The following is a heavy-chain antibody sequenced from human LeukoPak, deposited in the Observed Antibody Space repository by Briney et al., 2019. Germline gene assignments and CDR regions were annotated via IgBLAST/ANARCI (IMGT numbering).Heavy chain of an antibody. D-gene: IGHD6-6*01. J-gene: IGHJ4*02. CDR1: GFTFSSYA. Sequence: GGSLRLSCAASGFTFSSYAMHWVRQAPGKGLEWVAVISYDGSNKYYADSVKGRFTISRDNSKNTRYLQMNSLRAEDTAVYYCARAARTLAAPRNWGQGTLVTVSS. CDR2: ISYDGSNK. CDR3: ARAARTLAAPRN. V-gene: IGHV3-30*04.